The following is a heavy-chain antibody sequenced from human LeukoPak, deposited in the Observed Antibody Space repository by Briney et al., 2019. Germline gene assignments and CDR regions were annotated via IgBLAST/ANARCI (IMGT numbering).Heavy chain of an antibody. CDR3: AREGPDYNDKLIDV. Sequence: SETLSLTCTVSGGSLSSYYWGWVRQPAGKGLEWIGRIYTSGSTNYNPSLQSRVSMSVDMSKNQFSLKLSSVTAADTAVYYCAREGPDYNDKLIDVWGQGTMVTVFS. D-gene: IGHD3-10*01. J-gene: IGHJ3*01. CDR2: IYTSGST. V-gene: IGHV4-4*07. CDR1: GGSLSSYY.